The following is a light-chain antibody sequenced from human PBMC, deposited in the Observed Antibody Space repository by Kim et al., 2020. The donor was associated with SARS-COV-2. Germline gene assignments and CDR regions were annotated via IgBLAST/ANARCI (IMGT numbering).Light chain of an antibody. V-gene: IGLV2-14*04. CDR2: DVS. Sequence: GQSITIACTGTSSDVGAYNYVSWYQQHPGKAPKIMIYDVSKRPSGVSNRFSGSKSGNAASLSISGLQAEDEADYYCTSYTRSSTWVFGGGTKLTVL. CDR3: TSYTRSSTWV. CDR1: SSDVGAYNY. J-gene: IGLJ3*02.